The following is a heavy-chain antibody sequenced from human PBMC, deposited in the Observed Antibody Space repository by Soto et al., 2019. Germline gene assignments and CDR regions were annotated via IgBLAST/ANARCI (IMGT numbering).Heavy chain of an antibody. CDR3: VRLIGNSWLDS. CDR2: TYYRSRWYF. D-gene: IGHD3-22*01. CDR1: GDSVSTNTAT. Sequence: QTLSLTCDISGDSVSTNTATWDWIRQSPSRGLEWLGRTYYRSRWYFDYAVSVKSRITISPDISNNQVSPQLTSVTPDDTAIYYCVRLIGNSWLDSWGQGTLVTVSS. J-gene: IGHJ5*01. V-gene: IGHV6-1*01.